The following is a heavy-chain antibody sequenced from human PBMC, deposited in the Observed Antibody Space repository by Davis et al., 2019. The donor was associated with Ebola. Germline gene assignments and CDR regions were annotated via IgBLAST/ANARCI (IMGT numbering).Heavy chain of an antibody. D-gene: IGHD6-25*01. J-gene: IGHJ6*02. V-gene: IGHV3-30-3*01. CDR1: EFTFSSYT. CDR3: ARVLPGQRLYYYYYGMDV. CDR2: ISYDGTNK. Sequence: GGSLRLSCAASEFTFSSYTMHWVRQAPGKGLEWVAVISYDGTNKYYADSVKGRFTISRDNSKNTLYLQMNSLRAEDTAVYYCARVLPGQRLYYYYYGMDVWGQGTTVTVSS.